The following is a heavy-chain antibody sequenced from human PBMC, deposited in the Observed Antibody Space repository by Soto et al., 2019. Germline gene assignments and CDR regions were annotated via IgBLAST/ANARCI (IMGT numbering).Heavy chain of an antibody. V-gene: IGHV3-33*01. CDR1: GFTFSSLS. J-gene: IGHJ4*02. CDR3: ARDMGYSSGHGFDY. Sequence: QPGGSLRLSCAASGFTFSSLSMHWVRQAPGKGLDWVALIWNDGTNKYYADSVKGRFTISRDNSKNTLYLQMNSLRAEDTALYYCARDMGYSSGHGFDYWGQGTLVTVSS. CDR2: IWNDGTNK. D-gene: IGHD6-19*01.